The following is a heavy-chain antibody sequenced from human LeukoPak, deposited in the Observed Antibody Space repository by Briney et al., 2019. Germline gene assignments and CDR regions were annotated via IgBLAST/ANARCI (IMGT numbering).Heavy chain of an antibody. CDR3: AKGRIAAAGTRDWFDP. Sequence: GRSLRLSCAASGFTFSSYAMSWVRQAPGKGLEWVSAISGSGGSTYYADSVKGRFTISRDNSKNTLYLQMNSLRAEDTAVYYCAKGRIAAAGTRDWFDPWGQGTLVTVSS. CDR1: GFTFSSYA. CDR2: ISGSGGST. J-gene: IGHJ5*02. D-gene: IGHD6-13*01. V-gene: IGHV3-23*01.